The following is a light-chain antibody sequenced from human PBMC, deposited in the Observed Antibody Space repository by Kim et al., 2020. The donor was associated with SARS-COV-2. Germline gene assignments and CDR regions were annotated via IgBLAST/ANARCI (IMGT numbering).Light chain of an antibody. Sequence: QSVTISCTGTSSEIGAYYYVSWFQQNPGKAPKLIIFDVNRRPSGVPDRFSGSKSGNTASLTIAGLQADDETDYYCCSYAGSYTLVFGGGTQLTVL. J-gene: IGLJ2*01. CDR2: DVN. CDR1: SSEIGAYYY. CDR3: CSYAGSYTLV. V-gene: IGLV2-11*01.